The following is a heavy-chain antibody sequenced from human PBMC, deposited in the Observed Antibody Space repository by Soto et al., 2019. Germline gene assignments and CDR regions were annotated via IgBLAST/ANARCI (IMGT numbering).Heavy chain of an antibody. CDR1: GYTFTSYA. J-gene: IGHJ5*02. CDR2: INTNTGNP. V-gene: IGHV7-4-1*01. CDR3: ARDHDFWSGYYQYNWFDP. Sequence: GASVKVSCKASGYTFTSYAMNWLRQAPGQGLEWMGWINTNTGNPTYAQGFTGRFVFSLDTSVSMAYLQICSLKAEDTAVYYCARDHDFWSGYYQYNWFDPWGQGTLVTVSS. D-gene: IGHD3-3*01.